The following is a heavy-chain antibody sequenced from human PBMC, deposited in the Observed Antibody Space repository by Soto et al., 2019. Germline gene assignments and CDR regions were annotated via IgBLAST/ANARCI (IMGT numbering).Heavy chain of an antibody. CDR2: IYPGDSDT. CDR1: GYSFTSYW. CDR3: ARLLCLSTSCYTGSRHFFDY. V-gene: IGHV5-51*01. D-gene: IGHD2-2*02. J-gene: IGHJ4*02. Sequence: PGESLKISCKGSGYSFTSYWIGWVRQMPGKGLEWMGIIYPGDSDTRYSPSFQGQATISADKSISTAYLQWSSLKASDTAMYYCARLLCLSTSCYTGSRHFFDYWGQGALVTVSS.